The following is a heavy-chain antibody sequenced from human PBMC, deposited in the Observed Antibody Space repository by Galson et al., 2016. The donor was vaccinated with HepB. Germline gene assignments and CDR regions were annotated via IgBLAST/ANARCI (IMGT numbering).Heavy chain of an antibody. CDR3: ARENSYAYYGMIV. J-gene: IGHJ6*02. CDR2: VSYDGSNE. Sequence: SLRLSCAASGFTFISYAMHWVRQAPGKGLEWVSVVSYDGSNEYYADPVKGRFTNSRDNSRNTLYLQMNSLRDEATAVYNCARENSYAYYGMIVWGQGTTVTVSS. V-gene: IGHV3-30*04. CDR1: GFTFISYA.